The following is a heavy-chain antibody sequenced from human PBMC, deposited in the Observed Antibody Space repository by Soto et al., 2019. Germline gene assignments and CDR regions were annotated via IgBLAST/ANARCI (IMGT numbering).Heavy chain of an antibody. V-gene: IGHV4-39*01. D-gene: IGHD1-26*01. CDR2: IYYTGST. Sequence: SETLSLTCTVSGGSVSSSSYYWGWIRQPPGKGLEWIGTIYYTGSTSYSPSLKSRVTISVDTSKTQFSLKLKSVTAADTAVYYCAGRRAGDYYFDYWGQGTLVTVSS. J-gene: IGHJ4*02. CDR3: AGRRAGDYYFDY. CDR1: GGSVSSSSYY.